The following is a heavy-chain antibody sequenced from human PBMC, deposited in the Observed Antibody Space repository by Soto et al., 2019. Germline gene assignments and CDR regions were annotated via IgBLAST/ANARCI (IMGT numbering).Heavy chain of an antibody. V-gene: IGHV3-30*18. CDR2: ISYDGSNK. J-gene: IGHJ4*02. CDR3: AKDKLGLERLFFPYY. D-gene: IGHD1-1*01. Sequence: GESLKISCAASGFTFSSYGMHWVHQAPGKGLEWVAVISYDGSNKYYADSGKGRFTISRDNSKNTLYLQMNSLRAEDTAVYYCAKDKLGLERLFFPYYWGQGTLVTVSS. CDR1: GFTFSSYG.